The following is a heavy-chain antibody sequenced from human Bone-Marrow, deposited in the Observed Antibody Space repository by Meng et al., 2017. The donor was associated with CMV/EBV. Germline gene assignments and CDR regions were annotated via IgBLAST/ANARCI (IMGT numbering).Heavy chain of an antibody. CDR2: IYYSGST. Sequence: LRFSCPVSGGPISSYYWSWIRQPPGKGLEWIGYIYYSGSTNYNPSLKSRVTISVDPSKNKFSLKLSTVTAADTAVYYCARDKVGATGGFDYWGQGTLVTVSS. V-gene: IGHV4-59*01. CDR3: ARDKVGATGGFDY. CDR1: GGPISSYY. D-gene: IGHD1-26*01. J-gene: IGHJ4*02.